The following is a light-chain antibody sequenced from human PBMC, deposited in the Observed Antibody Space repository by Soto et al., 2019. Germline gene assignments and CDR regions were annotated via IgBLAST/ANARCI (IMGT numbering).Light chain of an antibody. Sequence: SYELTQPPSVSGAPGQTARITCGGNNIGSKSVHWYQQKQGQAPVLVVYDDSDRPSGIPERFSGSNSGNTATLTISRVEAGDEADYYCQVWDSSSDHVVFGGGTKVTVL. J-gene: IGLJ2*01. CDR1: NIGSKS. V-gene: IGLV3-21*02. CDR2: DDS. CDR3: QVWDSSSDHVV.